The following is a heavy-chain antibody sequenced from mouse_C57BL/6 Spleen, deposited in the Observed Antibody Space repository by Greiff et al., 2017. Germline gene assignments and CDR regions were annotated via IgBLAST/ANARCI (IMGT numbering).Heavy chain of an antibody. CDR2: ISDGGSYT. V-gene: IGHV5-4*01. CDR3: ARDGGNYPTVGFDV. CDR1: GFTFSSYA. J-gene: IGHJ1*03. Sequence: EVMLVESGGGLVKPGGSLKLSCAASGFTFSSYAMSWVRQTPEKRLEWVATISDGGSYTYYPDNVKGRFTISRDNAKNNLYLQMSHLKSEDTAMYYCARDGGNYPTVGFDVWGTGTTVTVSS. D-gene: IGHD2-1*01.